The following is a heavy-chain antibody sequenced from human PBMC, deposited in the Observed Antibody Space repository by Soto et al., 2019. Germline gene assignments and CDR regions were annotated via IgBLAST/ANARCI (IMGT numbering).Heavy chain of an antibody. CDR3: ARQKCADGICYAIVFDY. J-gene: IGHJ4*02. CDR2: IYYTGST. V-gene: IGHV4-31*02. D-gene: IGHD2-8*01. Sequence: SETLCLTWTVSGGSIINSDHYWSWTRKHPGKGLEWIGYIYYTGSTYYNPSLKSRVTISVDTSKNQFSLKLTSVTAADTAVYYCARQKCADGICYAIVFDYWGQGTLVTVSS. CDR1: GGSIINSDHY.